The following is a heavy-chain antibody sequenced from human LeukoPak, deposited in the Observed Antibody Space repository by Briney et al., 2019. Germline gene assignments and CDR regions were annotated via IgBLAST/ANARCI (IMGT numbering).Heavy chain of an antibody. CDR2: FYVGGAT. CDR1: GFSVTNNY. J-gene: IGHJ4*02. D-gene: IGHD5-24*01. Sequence: GGSLKLSCAVSGFSVTNNYMSWVRQAPGKGLEWVSVFYVGGATYYAASVKGRFTISRDNSENTLYLQMKSLRAEDTAVYYCARGDGYNFFDYWGQGILVTVSS. CDR3: ARGDGYNFFDY. V-gene: IGHV3-53*01.